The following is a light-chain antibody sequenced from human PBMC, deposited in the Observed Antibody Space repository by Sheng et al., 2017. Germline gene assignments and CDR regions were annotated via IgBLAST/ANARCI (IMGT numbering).Light chain of an antibody. CDR2: GAS. CDR3: QQYDKWPLN. V-gene: IGKV3-20*01. CDR1: QSLSSPF. J-gene: IGKJ4*01. Sequence: EIVLTQSPGTLSLSPGESATLYCRTSQSLSSPFLAWYQQKPGQAPRLLLSGASIRDTDIPDRFSGSGSGTEFTLTISSLQSEDSAEYYCQQYDKWPLNFGGGTKVQIK.